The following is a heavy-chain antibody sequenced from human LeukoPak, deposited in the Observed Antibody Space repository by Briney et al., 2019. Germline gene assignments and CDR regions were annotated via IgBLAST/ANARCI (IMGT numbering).Heavy chain of an antibody. CDR2: IKTDGSEK. D-gene: IGHD3-10*01. CDR1: GFTFSTYW. CDR3: ARDWNGSGSPNDF. Sequence: GESLKISCAVSGFTFSTYWMSWVRQAPGKGLEWVANIKTDGSEKYYVDSVKGRFTISRDNAKNSLYLQMNSLRAEDTAVYYCARDWNGSGSPNDFWGQGTLVTVSS. J-gene: IGHJ4*02. V-gene: IGHV3-7*01.